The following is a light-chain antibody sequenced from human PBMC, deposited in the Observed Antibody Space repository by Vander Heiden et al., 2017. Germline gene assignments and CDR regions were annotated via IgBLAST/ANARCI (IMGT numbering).Light chain of an antibody. V-gene: IGKV1-5*03. CDR2: KAS. J-gene: IGKJ2*01. CDR1: QTIISR. CDR3: QQYNSYSYT. Sequence: DIQMTQSPSTMSASLGDRVTIPCRASQTIISRLAWSQPETANARKLLIYKASSLESGVPSRFSGSGSGTEFTLTISSLQPDDFATYYCQQYNSYSYTFGQGTKLEIK.